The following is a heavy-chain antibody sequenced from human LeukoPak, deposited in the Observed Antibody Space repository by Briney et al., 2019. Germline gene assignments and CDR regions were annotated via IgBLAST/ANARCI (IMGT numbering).Heavy chain of an antibody. J-gene: IGHJ6*02. D-gene: IGHD3-22*01. Sequence: SQTLSLTCAISGDSVSSNSAAWNWIRQSPSRGLYWLGSTYYRSKWYNDYAVSVKSRITINPDTSKNQFPLQLNAVTPEDTAVYYCARALSLTYYYDSSGYYYGMDVWGQGTTVTVSS. CDR1: GDSVSSNSAA. CDR3: ARALSLTYYYDSSGYYYGMDV. V-gene: IGHV6-1*01. CDR2: TYYRSKWYN.